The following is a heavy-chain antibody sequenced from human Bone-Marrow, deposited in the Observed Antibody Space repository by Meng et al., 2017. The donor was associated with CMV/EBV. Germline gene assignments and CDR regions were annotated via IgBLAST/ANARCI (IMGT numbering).Heavy chain of an antibody. D-gene: IGHD3-22*01. CDR3: ARDLYDYESSGYFDH. CDR2: ISFDGTNK. Sequence: GESLKISCAASGFTFGHYAIHWVRQAPGKGLEWVAVISFDGTNKYYADSVKGRFTISRDNSKNRLYLQMNSLTPEDTAVYYRARDLYDYESSGYFDHWGLGRLVTVSS. J-gene: IGHJ4*02. V-gene: IGHV3-30*04. CDR1: GFTFGHYA.